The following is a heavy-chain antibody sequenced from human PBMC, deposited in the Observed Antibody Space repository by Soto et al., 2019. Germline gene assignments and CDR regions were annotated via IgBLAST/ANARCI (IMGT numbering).Heavy chain of an antibody. CDR3: ARDLDVTTVTTSEGFDY. J-gene: IGHJ4*02. D-gene: IGHD4-17*01. CDR2: IWYDGSNK. CDR1: GFTFSSYG. Sequence: GGSLRLSCAASGFTFSSYGMHWVRQAPGKGLEWVAVIWYDGSNKYYADSVKGRFTISRDNSKNTLYLQMNSLRAEDTAVYYCARDLDVTTVTTSEGFDYWGQGTLVTVSS. V-gene: IGHV3-33*01.